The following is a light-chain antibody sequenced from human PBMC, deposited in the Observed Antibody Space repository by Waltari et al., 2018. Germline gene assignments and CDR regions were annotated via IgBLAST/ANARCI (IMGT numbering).Light chain of an antibody. V-gene: IGLV3-25*03. CDR1: ALSKQF. CDR3: QSAHSNGSDVV. J-gene: IGLJ2*01. Sequence: SYELTQPPSVSVSPGQTARITCSGDALSKQFGFWYQQRSGRHPVLMIYTDSGRPSGIPERFSGSSSGTTVTLTISAVQPEDEADYYCQSAHSNGSDVVFGGGTKLTVL. CDR2: TDS.